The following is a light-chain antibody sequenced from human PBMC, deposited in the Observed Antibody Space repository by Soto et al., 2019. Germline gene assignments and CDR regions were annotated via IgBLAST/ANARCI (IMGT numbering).Light chain of an antibody. CDR2: AAS. J-gene: IGKJ1*01. Sequence: DIQMTQSPSSLSASVGDRVTITCRASQSISSYLNWYQQKPGKAPKLLIYAASSLQSGVPSRFSGSGSGTDFTLTISSLQPEDFATYYCQQREPFGQGTKVEIK. CDR1: QSISSY. CDR3: QQREP. V-gene: IGKV1-39*01.